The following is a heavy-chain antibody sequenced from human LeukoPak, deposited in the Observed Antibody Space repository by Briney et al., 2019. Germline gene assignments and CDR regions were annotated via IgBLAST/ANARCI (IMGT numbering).Heavy chain of an antibody. Sequence: SETLSLTCTVFGGSISSYYWSWIRQPPGKGLEWIGYIYYSGSTNYNPSLKSRVTISVDTSKNQFSLKLSSVTAADTAVYYCARLYYDSSGHYWGQGTLVTVSS. D-gene: IGHD3-22*01. CDR1: GGSISSYY. CDR3: ARLYYDSSGHY. V-gene: IGHV4-59*01. J-gene: IGHJ4*02. CDR2: IYYSGST.